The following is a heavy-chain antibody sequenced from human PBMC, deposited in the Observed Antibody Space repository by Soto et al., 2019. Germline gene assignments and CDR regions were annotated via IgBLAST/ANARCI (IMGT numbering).Heavy chain of an antibody. CDR2: ISSSSSYI. CDR3: ARDLQLRFY. CDR1: GFTFSSYS. Sequence: GGYLRLSCAASGFTFSSYSMNWVRQAPGKGLEWVSSISSSSSYIYYADSVKGRFTISRDNAKNSLYLQMNSLRAEDTAVYYCARDLQLRFYSCPAPLVTLSS. D-gene: IGHD5-18*01. V-gene: IGHV3-21*01. J-gene: IGHJ4*02.